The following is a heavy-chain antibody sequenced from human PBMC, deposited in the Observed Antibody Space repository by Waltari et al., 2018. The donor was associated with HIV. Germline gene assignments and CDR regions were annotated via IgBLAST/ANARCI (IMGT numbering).Heavy chain of an antibody. V-gene: IGHV4-34*04. D-gene: IGHD1-26*01. CDR2: IHHTGRT. CDR1: GGPFTDFF. Sequence: AQLEQWGGGVLRASETLSLTCAVYGGPFTDFFWSWIRQSREGGLEWIAEIHHTGRTDDKSSLKPRATISVDSAKRQISLTLRAVTAADSGIYYCAGEARKRIRQGGINWFDPWGQGTAVSV. J-gene: IGHJ5*02. CDR3: AGEARKRIRQGGINWFDP.